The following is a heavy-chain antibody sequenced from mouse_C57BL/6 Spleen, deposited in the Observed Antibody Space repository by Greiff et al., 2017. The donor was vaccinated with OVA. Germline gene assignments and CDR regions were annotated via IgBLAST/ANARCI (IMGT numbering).Heavy chain of an antibody. D-gene: IGHD1-1*02. J-gene: IGHJ3*01. CDR1: GYSFTGYY. CDR2: INPSTGGT. CDR3: ALYYGGGAD. V-gene: IGHV1-42*01. Sequence: VQLKQSGPELVKPGASVKISCKASGYSFTGYYMNWVKQSPEKSLEWIGEINPSTGGTNYNQKFKAKATLTVDKSSSTAYMQLKSLTDEDAAVYSCALYYGGGADGGKGTLVTVSA.